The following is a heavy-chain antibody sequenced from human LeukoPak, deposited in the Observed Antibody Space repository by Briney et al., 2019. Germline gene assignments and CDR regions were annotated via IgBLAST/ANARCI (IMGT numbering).Heavy chain of an antibody. CDR1: GFSVSSKY. J-gene: IGHJ4*02. CDR2: INSGGTT. CDR3: ATIVSDSSGWYHFDH. D-gene: IGHD6-19*01. V-gene: IGHV3-66*01. Sequence: GGSLRLSCAASGFSVSSKYMAWVRQAPGKGLEWVSFINSGGTTNYADSVKGRFTISRDYSKNTLNLQMNSLRAEDTAVYYCATIVSDSSGWYHFDHWGQGTLVTVSS.